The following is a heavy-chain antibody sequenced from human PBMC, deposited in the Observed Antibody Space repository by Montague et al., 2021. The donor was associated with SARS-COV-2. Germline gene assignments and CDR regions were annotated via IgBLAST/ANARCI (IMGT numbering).Heavy chain of an antibody. Sequence: CAISGDSVVELRRRSEEHTSEPQSHVNCVGRPHHENKKYYDYAVSVKSRMTISPDTSKNQFSLHLSSVTPEDRAVYYCARDPRYSLSWSFDYWGQGTLVT. D-gene: IGHD6-13*01. J-gene: IGHJ4*02. CDR2: PHHENKKYY. CDR3: ARDPRYSLSWSFDY. V-gene: IGHV6-1*01. CDR1: GDSVVELRRR.